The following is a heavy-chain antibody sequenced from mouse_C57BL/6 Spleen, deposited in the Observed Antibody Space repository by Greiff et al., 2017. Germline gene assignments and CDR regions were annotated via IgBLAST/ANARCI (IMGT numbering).Heavy chain of an antibody. Sequence: EVKLMESGGGLVKPGGSLKLSCAASGFTFSDYGMHWVRQAPEKGLEWVAYISSGSSTIYYADTVKGRFTISRDNAKNTLFLQMTSLRSEDTAMYYCAGYYYGSSYYFDYWGQGTTLTVSS. J-gene: IGHJ2*01. CDR3: AGYYYGSSYYFDY. CDR1: GFTFSDYG. D-gene: IGHD1-1*01. V-gene: IGHV5-17*01. CDR2: ISSGSSTI.